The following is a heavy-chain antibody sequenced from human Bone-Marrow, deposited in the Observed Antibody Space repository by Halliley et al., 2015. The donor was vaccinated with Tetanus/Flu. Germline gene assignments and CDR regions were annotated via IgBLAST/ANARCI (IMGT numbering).Heavy chain of an antibody. J-gene: IGHJ4*02. CDR1: GFPFSDVW. V-gene: IGHV3-15*01. D-gene: IGHD2-15*01. Sequence: SLRLSCAASGFPFSDVWMHWVRQAPGKAPEWVGRIKRKIDGETTDYAAPVKGRFTISRDDSKDTLYLRMNSLKTEDTAVYSCATGDCGGGSCPFFDFWGQGTLVTVSS. CDR2: IKRKIDGETT. CDR3: ATGDCGGGSCPFFDF.